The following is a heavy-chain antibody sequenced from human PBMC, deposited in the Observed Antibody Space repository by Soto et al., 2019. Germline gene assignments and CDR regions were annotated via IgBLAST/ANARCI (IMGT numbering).Heavy chain of an antibody. CDR1: GGSISSGGYY. CDR2: IYYSGST. CDR3: ARDPGYSSSWFLDY. V-gene: IGHV4-31*03. D-gene: IGHD6-13*01. Sequence: SETLSLTCTVSGGSISSGGYYWSWIRQHPGKGLEWIGYIYYSGSTYYNPSLKSRVTISVDTSKNQFSLKLSSVTAADTAVYYCARDPGYSSSWFLDYWGQGTLVTVS. J-gene: IGHJ4*02.